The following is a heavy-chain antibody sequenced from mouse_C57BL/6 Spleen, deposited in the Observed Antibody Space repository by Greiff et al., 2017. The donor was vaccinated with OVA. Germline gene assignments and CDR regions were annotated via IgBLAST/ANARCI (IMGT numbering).Heavy chain of an antibody. J-gene: IGHJ1*03. CDR1: GYTFTEYT. Sequence: QVQLKESGAELVKPGASVKLSCKASGYTFTEYTIHWVKQRSGQGLEWIGWFYPGSGSIKYNEKFKDKATLTADKSSSTVYMELSRLTSEDSAVYFCARHEDYYGSSWGYFDVWGTGTTVTVSS. CDR2: FYPGSGSI. CDR3: ARHEDYYGSSWGYFDV. V-gene: IGHV1-62-2*01. D-gene: IGHD1-1*01.